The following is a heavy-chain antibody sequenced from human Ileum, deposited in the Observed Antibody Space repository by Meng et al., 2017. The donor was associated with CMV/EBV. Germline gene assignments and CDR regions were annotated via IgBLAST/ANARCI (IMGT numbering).Heavy chain of an antibody. Sequence: GGSLRLSCAGSGFTFINYATSWVRQAPGKGLEWVSVIYFDGSRTYYADSVQGRFTIFRDNAKNTVWLQMNSLRAGDTAIYYCVKDDNRYTGEGGSWGQGTLVTVSS. CDR3: VKDDNRYTGEGGS. V-gene: IGHV3-23*03. CDR2: IYFDGSRT. CDR1: GFTFINYA. J-gene: IGHJ5*02. D-gene: IGHD3-16*01.